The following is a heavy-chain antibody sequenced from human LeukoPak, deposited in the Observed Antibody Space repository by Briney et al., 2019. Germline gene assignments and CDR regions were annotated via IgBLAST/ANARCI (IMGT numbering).Heavy chain of an antibody. CDR1: GYTFTGYY. CDR2: TNPNSGGT. V-gene: IGHV1-2*02. Sequence: ASVKVSSEASGYTFTGYYMHWVRQAPGQGLEWMGWTNPNSGGTNYAQKFQGRVTMTRDTSISTAYMELSRLRSDDTAVYYCARSTTPNENEYFEHWGQGTLVTVSS. D-gene: IGHD2/OR15-2a*01. J-gene: IGHJ1*01. CDR3: ARSTTPNENEYFEH.